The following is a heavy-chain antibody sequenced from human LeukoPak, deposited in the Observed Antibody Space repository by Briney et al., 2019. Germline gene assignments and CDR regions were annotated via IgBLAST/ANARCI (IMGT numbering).Heavy chain of an antibody. CDR1: GFTFSSYA. Sequence: QPGGSLRLSCAASGFTFSSYAMSWVRQAPGKGLEWVSAISGSGGSTYYADSVKGRFTISRDNSKNTLYLQMNSLRAEDTAVYYCAKARGDQYYYDSSGYWDYRGQGTLVTVSS. J-gene: IGHJ4*02. V-gene: IGHV3-23*01. CDR3: AKARGDQYYYDSSGYWDY. CDR2: ISGSGGST. D-gene: IGHD3-22*01.